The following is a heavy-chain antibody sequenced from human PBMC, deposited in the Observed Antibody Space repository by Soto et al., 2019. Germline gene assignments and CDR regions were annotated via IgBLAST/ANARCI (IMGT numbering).Heavy chain of an antibody. CDR2: IYWDDDK. CDR3: AHRRYYYGSGDLFDY. CDR1: GFSLSTTGVT. D-gene: IGHD3-10*01. V-gene: IGHV2-5*02. J-gene: IGHJ4*02. Sequence: QITLKGSGPTLVKPTQTLTLTCTISGFSLSTTGVTVGWIRQPPEKALEWLALIYWDDDKRYSPSLKSRLTITKDTYKKQVVLTMTNMDPVDTATYYCAHRRYYYGSGDLFDYWGQGTLVTVSS.